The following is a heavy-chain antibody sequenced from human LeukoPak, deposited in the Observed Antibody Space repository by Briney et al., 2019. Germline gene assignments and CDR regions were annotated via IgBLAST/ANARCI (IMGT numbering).Heavy chain of an antibody. CDR1: GFTFGDYA. Sequence: GGSLRLSCAASGFTFGDYAMHWVRQAPGKGLEWVLGISWNSGSIGYADSVKGRFTISRDNAKNSLYLQMNSLRAEDTALYYCAKDSSWDIVVVPAAPAFYGMDVWGQGTTVTVSS. V-gene: IGHV3-9*01. J-gene: IGHJ6*02. CDR2: ISWNSGSI. D-gene: IGHD2-2*01. CDR3: AKDSSWDIVVVPAAPAFYGMDV.